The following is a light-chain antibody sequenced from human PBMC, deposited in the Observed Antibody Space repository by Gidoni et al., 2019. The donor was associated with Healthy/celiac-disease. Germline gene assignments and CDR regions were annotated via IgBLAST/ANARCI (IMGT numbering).Light chain of an antibody. CDR3: SSYTSSSTLV. J-gene: IGLJ2*01. CDR2: DVS. Sequence: QPALTQPASVSGSPGQSITISCTGTSSDVGGYNYVSWYLHHPGKAPKLMIYDVSNRPSGVSNRFSGSKSGNTASLTISELQAEDEADYYCSSYTSSSTLVFGGGTKLTVL. V-gene: IGLV2-14*03. CDR1: SSDVGGYNY.